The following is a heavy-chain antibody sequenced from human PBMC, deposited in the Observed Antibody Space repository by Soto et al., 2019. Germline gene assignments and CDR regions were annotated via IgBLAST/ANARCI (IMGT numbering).Heavy chain of an antibody. CDR3: ARGRYCLTGRCFPNWFDS. CDR1: GDSISTVDYF. Sequence: SETLSLTCSVSGDSISTVDYFWAWIRQPPGQALEYIGYIYKSTTTYYNPSFESRVAISLDTSKSQFSLTVTSVTAADTAVHFCARGRYCLTGRCFPNWFDSWGQGTLVTVSS. D-gene: IGHD2-15*01. CDR2: IYKSTTT. J-gene: IGHJ5*01. V-gene: IGHV4-30-4*01.